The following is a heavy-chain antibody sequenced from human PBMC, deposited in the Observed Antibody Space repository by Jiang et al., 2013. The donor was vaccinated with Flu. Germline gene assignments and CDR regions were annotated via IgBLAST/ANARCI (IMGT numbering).Heavy chain of an antibody. CDR1: GGSISSPSYY. J-gene: IGHJ4*02. V-gene: IGHV4-39*01. CDR3: ARLRRREGYNSELRD. Sequence: GPGLVKPSETLSLTCTVSGGSISSPSYYWGWIRQPPGKGLEWIGSIYYSGGTYYKPSLKSRVIISVDTSKNQFSLKLRSVTAADTAVYYCARLRRREGYNSELRDWGQG. CDR2: IYYSGGT. D-gene: IGHD5-24*01.